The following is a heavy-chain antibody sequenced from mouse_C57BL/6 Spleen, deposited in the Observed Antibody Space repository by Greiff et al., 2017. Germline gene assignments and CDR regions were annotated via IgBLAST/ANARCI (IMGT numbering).Heavy chain of an antibody. CDR2: ISSGGSYT. CDR1: GFTFSSYG. D-gene: IGHD1-1*01. J-gene: IGHJ4*01. V-gene: IGHV5-6*01. Sequence: EVHLVESGGDLVKPGGSLKLSCAASGFTFSSYGMSWVRQTPDKRLEWVATISSGGSYTYYPDRVKGRFTISRDNAKNTLYLQMSSLKSEDTAMYYCARHYYGSSYPHYYAMDYWGQGTSVTVSS. CDR3: ARHYYGSSYPHYYAMDY.